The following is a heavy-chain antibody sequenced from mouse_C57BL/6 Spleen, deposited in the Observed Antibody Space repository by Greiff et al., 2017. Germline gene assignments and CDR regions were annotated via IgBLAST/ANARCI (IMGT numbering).Heavy chain of an antibody. CDR1: GYTFTSYW. CDR3: AREWYGSSVAY. V-gene: IGHV1-64*01. CDR2: IHPNSGST. Sequence: QVQLKQPGAELVKPGASVKLSCKASGYTFTSYWMHWVKQRPGQGLEWIGMIHPNSGSTNYNEKFKSKATLTVDKSSSTAYMQLSSLTSEDSAVYYCAREWYGSSVAYWGQGTLVTVSA. J-gene: IGHJ3*01. D-gene: IGHD1-1*01.